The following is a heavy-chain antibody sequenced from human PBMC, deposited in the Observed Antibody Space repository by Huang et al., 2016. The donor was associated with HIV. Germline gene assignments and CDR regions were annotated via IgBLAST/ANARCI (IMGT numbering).Heavy chain of an antibody. CDR1: GGSIRSDNYY. CDR2: IYYSVST. CDR3: ARLPGSITMIRGVITDPY. D-gene: IGHD3-10*01. Sequence: QLQLQESGPGLVKPSETLSLTCTVSGGSIRSDNYYWGWIRQPPGKGLEWIGSIYYSVSTYYNPSLKSRVTITVDTSKNQFFLKRRYVTAADTAVYYCARLPGSITMIRGVITDPYWGQGTLVTVSS. V-gene: IGHV4-39*01. J-gene: IGHJ4*02.